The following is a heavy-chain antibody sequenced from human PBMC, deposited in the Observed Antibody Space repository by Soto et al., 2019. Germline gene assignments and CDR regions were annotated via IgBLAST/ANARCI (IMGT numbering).Heavy chain of an antibody. D-gene: IGHD3-22*01. CDR1: GYTLTELS. Sequence: ASVKVSCKVSGYTLTELSMHWVRQAPGKGLEWMGGFDPEDGETIYAQKFQGRVTMTEDTSTDTAYMELSSLRSEDTAVYYCATLSIDYDSSGYPFDYWGQGTXVTVSS. CDR2: FDPEDGET. J-gene: IGHJ4*02. CDR3: ATLSIDYDSSGYPFDY. V-gene: IGHV1-24*01.